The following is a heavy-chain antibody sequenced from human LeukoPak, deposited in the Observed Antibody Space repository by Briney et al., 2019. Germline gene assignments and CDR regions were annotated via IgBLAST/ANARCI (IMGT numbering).Heavy chain of an antibody. CDR3: ARDPYCSSTSCHGGSWFDP. D-gene: IGHD2-2*01. J-gene: IGHJ5*02. CDR1: GGSISSYY. V-gene: IGHV4-4*07. Sequence: SETLSLTCTVSGGSISSYYWSWIRQPVGKGLEWIGRIYTSGSTNYNPSLKSRVTMSVDTSKNQFSLKLSSVTAADTAVYYCARDPYCSSTSCHGGSWFDPWGQGTLVTVSS. CDR2: IYTSGST.